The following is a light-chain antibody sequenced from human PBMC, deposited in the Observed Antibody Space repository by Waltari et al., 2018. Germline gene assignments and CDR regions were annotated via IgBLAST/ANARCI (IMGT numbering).Light chain of an antibody. J-gene: IGLJ2*01. CDR3: HSRDASGVAGS. CDR2: EKN. Sequence: SSELTQDPAVSVAMGQTVRITCQGDSLRSYYASWYQQRPGQAPILVIYEKNNRPSGVPDRFSGSSSHNTGSLTITGAQAEYEASYYCHSRDASGVAGSFGGGTKLTVL. V-gene: IGLV3-19*01. CDR1: SLRSYY.